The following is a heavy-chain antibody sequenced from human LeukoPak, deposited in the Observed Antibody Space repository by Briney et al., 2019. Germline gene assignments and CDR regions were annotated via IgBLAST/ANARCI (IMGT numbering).Heavy chain of an antibody. J-gene: IGHJ4*02. CDR2: IYYSGST. Sequence: SETLSLTCAVYGGSFSSYYWSWIRQPPGKGLEWIGYIYYSGSTNYNPSLKSRVTISVDTSKNQFSLKLSSVTAADTAVYYCAREGGLRYFDWLFDYFDYWGQGTLVTVSS. CDR1: GGSFSSYY. V-gene: IGHV4-59*12. CDR3: AREGGLRYFDWLFDYFDY. D-gene: IGHD3-9*01.